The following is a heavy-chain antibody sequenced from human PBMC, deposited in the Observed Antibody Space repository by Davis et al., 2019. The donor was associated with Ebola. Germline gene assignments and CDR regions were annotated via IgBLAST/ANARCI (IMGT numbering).Heavy chain of an antibody. CDR2: IYHSGST. V-gene: IGHV4/OR15-8*01. CDR1: GFTFSSYW. D-gene: IGHD2-21*01. Sequence: ESLKISCAASGFTFSSYWMSWVRQPPGKGLEWIGEIYHSGSTNYNPSLKSRVTISVDTSKNQFSLKLSSVTAADTAVYYCARYRGGDWLFDYWGQGTLVTVSS. J-gene: IGHJ4*02. CDR3: ARYRGGDWLFDY.